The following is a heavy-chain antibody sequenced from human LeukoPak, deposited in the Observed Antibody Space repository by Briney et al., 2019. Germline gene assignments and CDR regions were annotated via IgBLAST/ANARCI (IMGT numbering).Heavy chain of an antibody. CDR2: INHSGST. CDR1: GGSFSGYY. Sequence: PSETLSLTCAVYGGSFSGYYWSWIRQPPGKGLEWIGEINHSGSTNYNPSLKSRVTISVDTSKNQFSLKLSSVTAADTAVYYCARGLITGTTPDFDYWGQGTLVTVSS. D-gene: IGHD1-7*01. V-gene: IGHV4-34*01. J-gene: IGHJ4*02. CDR3: ARGLITGTTPDFDY.